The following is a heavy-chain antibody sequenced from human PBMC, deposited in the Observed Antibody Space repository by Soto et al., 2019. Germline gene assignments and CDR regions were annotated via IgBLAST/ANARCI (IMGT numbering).Heavy chain of an antibody. Sequence: QVQLVQSGAEVKKPGASVRVSCKASGYTFSNYDINWVRQATGQGLGWMGWMSPNSGKTGTPQKFQGRVTMTRNTSISTAYMELSSLTSEDTAVYYCARGGLTIFGVIIIPFNGFEPWGQGTLVTVSS. D-gene: IGHD3-3*01. CDR3: ARGGLTIFGVIIIPFNGFEP. CDR1: GYTFSNYD. V-gene: IGHV1-8*01. J-gene: IGHJ5*02. CDR2: MSPNSGKT.